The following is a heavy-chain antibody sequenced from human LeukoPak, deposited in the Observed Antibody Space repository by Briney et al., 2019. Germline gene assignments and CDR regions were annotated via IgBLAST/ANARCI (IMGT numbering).Heavy chain of an antibody. CDR2: INHSGST. V-gene: IGHV4-34*01. J-gene: IGHJ4*02. D-gene: IGHD5-24*01. CDR1: GGSFSGYY. CDR3: ARGLPEEMATIRAPFDY. Sequence: SETPSLTCAVYGGSFSGYYWSWIRQPPGKGLEWIGEINHSGSTNYNPSLKSRVTTSVDTSKNQFSLKLSSVTAADTAVYYCARGLPEEMATIRAPFDYWGQGTLVTVSS.